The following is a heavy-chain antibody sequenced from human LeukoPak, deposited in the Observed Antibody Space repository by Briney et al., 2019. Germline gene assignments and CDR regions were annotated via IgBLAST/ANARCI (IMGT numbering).Heavy chain of an antibody. V-gene: IGHV3-23*01. CDR2: ISGSGDNT. J-gene: IGHJ4*02. D-gene: IGHD3-22*01. CDR1: GFTFSSYA. CDR3: ARDGHSSGYYLFDY. Sequence: GGSLRLSCVVSGFTFSSYAMSWVRQAPGKGLEWVSGISGSGDNTYYADSVKGRFTISRDNSKNTLYLQMNSLRAEDTAVYYCARDGHSSGYYLFDYWGQGTLVTVSS.